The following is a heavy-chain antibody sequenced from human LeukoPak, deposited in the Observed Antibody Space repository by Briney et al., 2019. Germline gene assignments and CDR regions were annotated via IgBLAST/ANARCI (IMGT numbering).Heavy chain of an antibody. J-gene: IGHJ3*02. D-gene: IGHD2-2*01. Sequence: GGSLRLSCAASGFTFSDYTMNWVRQAPGKGLEWVSAISGSGGSTYYADSVKGRFTISRDNSKNTLYLQMNSLRAEDTAVYYCAKDPPIVVVPAAIGRGAFDIWGQGTMVTVSS. V-gene: IGHV3-23*01. CDR1: GFTFSDYT. CDR2: ISGSGGST. CDR3: AKDPPIVVVPAAIGRGAFDI.